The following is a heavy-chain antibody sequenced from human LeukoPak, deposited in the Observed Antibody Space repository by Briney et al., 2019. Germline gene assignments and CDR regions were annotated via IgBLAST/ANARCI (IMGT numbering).Heavy chain of an antibody. Sequence: PSETLSLTCTVSGGSISSYYWSWIRQPPGKGLEWIGYIYYSGSTNYNPSLKSRVTISVDTSKNQFSLKLSSVTAADTAVYYCARGRQLLWFLKRSSWFDPWGQGTLVTVSS. D-gene: IGHD3-10*01. CDR1: GGSISSYY. CDR2: IYYSGST. CDR3: ARGRQLLWFLKRSSWFDP. J-gene: IGHJ5*02. V-gene: IGHV4-59*12.